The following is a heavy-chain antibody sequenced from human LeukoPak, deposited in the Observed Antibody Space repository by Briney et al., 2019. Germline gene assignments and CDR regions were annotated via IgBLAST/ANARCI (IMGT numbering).Heavy chain of an antibody. Sequence: GGSLRLSCAASGFTLNIYWMHWVRQAPGKGLVWVSLISSDGSITSYADSMKGRFTISRDNAKNTVYLQMNSLRVEDTAVYYCARRVGSSESSYYFDYWGQGTLVTVSS. D-gene: IGHD3-22*01. J-gene: IGHJ4*02. V-gene: IGHV3-74*01. CDR3: ARRVGSSESSYYFDY. CDR1: GFTLNIYW. CDR2: ISSDGSIT.